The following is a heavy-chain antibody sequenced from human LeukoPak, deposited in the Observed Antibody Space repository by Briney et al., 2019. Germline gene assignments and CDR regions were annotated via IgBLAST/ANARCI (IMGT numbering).Heavy chain of an antibody. V-gene: IGHV7-4-1*02. D-gene: IGHD3-22*01. J-gene: IGHJ3*02. Sequence: ASVKVSCKASGYTFTKYAVNWVRQAPGQGLQWMGWIKTNTGNPTYAQGFTGRFVFSLDTSVTTAYLQISSLKDEDTAVYYCARDHPSNDYDSSGDSDALDIWGQGTMVTVST. CDR1: GYTFTKYA. CDR3: ARDHPSNDYDSSGDSDALDI. CDR2: IKTNTGNP.